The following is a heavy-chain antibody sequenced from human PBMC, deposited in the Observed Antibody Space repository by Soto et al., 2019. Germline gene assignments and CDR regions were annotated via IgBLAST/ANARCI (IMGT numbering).Heavy chain of an antibody. Sequence: SGPTLVNPTQTLTLTCTFSGFSLSTSGMCVSWIRQPPGKALEWLARIDWDDDKYYSTSLKTRLTISKDTSKNQVVLTMTNMDPVDTATYYCARIHVVIDSGSIHAFDIWGQGTMVTVSS. CDR3: ARIHVVIDSGSIHAFDI. CDR2: IDWDDDK. J-gene: IGHJ3*02. V-gene: IGHV2-70*11. D-gene: IGHD3-10*01. CDR1: GFSLSTSGMC.